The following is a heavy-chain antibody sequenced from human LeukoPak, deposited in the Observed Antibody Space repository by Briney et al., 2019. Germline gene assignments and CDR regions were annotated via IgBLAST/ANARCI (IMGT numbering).Heavy chain of an antibody. CDR3: ARVLGRYPDY. CDR2: CRRKADSYTT. V-gene: IGHV3-72*01. J-gene: IGHJ4*02. D-gene: IGHD1-26*01. CDR1: GFSFSDHY. Sequence: GGSLRLSCAASGFSFSDHYMDWVRQAPGKGLEWVGRCRRKADSYTTEYAASVKGRFTISRDDSGNSLYLQMNSLETEDTAVYYCARVLGRYPDYRGREPWSPSPQ.